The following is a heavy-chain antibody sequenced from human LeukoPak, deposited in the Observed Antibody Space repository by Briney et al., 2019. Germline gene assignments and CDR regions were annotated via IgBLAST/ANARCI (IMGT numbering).Heavy chain of an antibody. Sequence: GGSLRLSCAASGFTFDDYAMHWVRQAPGKGLEWVSGISWNSGSIGYADSVKGRFTISRDNAKNSLYLQMNSLRAEDTALYYCAKAYYYDSSGYSDYFDYWGQGTLVTVSS. CDR2: ISWNSGSI. J-gene: IGHJ4*02. D-gene: IGHD3-22*01. V-gene: IGHV3-9*01. CDR3: AKAYYYDSSGYSDYFDY. CDR1: GFTFDDYA.